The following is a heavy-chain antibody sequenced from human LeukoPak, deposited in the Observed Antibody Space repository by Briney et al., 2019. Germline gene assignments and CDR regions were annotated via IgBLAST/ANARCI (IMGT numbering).Heavy chain of an antibody. Sequence: GGSLRLSCAASGSTFSSYAMSWVRQPPGKGLEWVSAISGSGGSTYYADSVKGRFTISRDNSKNTLYLQMNSLRAEDTAVYYCAKVITMIVVLTYFDYWGQGTLVTVSS. CDR2: ISGSGGST. D-gene: IGHD3-22*01. V-gene: IGHV3-23*01. CDR1: GSTFSSYA. J-gene: IGHJ4*02. CDR3: AKVITMIVVLTYFDY.